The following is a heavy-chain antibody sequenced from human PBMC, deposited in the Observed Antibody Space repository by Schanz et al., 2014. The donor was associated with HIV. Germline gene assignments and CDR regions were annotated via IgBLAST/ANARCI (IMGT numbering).Heavy chain of an antibody. CDR2: VNPESGNT. D-gene: IGHD1-26*01. CDR1: GGTFTNYA. V-gene: IGHV1-8*02. Sequence: QVKLVQSGAEVKRPGSSVMVSCKTSGGTFTNYAISWVRQAPGQGLEWMGWVNPESGNTGMADTFLGRLSLTRFTSTGTAYMELDSLRSEDTAIYYCVRAASFHFDKEGYYRNWYFDFWGRGTLVAVSS. CDR3: VRAASFHFDKEGYYRNWYFDF. J-gene: IGHJ2*01.